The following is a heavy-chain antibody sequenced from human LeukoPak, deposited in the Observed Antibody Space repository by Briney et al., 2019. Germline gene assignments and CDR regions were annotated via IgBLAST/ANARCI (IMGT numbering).Heavy chain of an antibody. CDR1: GFTFRSYA. Sequence: PGGSLRLSCAASGFTFRSYAMSWVRQAPGEGLEWVSAISGNGGSTSYADSVKGRFTISRDNSKNTLYLQMNSLRAEDTAVYYCAKEPAWLHYGMDVWGQGTTVTVSS. J-gene: IGHJ6*02. D-gene: IGHD3-22*01. CDR3: AKEPAWLHYGMDV. V-gene: IGHV3-23*01. CDR2: ISGNGGST.